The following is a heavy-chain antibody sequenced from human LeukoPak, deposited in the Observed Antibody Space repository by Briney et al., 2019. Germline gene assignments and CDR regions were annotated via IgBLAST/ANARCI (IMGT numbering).Heavy chain of an antibody. Sequence: PSETLSLTCTVSGGSISSGDYYWSWIRQPPGKGLEWIGYIYYSGTSNYNPSLKSRVTISVDTSKNQFSLKLSSVTAADTAVYYCAIVKIAAAGRGYFQHWGQGTLVTVSS. CDR3: AIVKIAAAGRGYFQH. J-gene: IGHJ1*01. CDR2: IYYSGTS. D-gene: IGHD6-13*01. CDR1: GGSISSGDYY. V-gene: IGHV4-30-4*01.